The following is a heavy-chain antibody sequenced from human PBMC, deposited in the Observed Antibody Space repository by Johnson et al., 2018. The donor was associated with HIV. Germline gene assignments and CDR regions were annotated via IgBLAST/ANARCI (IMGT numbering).Heavy chain of an antibody. V-gene: IGHV3-33*06. CDR1: GFTFSSHA. CDR3: AKEGITMEVDI. CDR2: IWFDGSNK. D-gene: IGHD3-10*01. Sequence: VQLVESGGGVVQPGRSLRLSCAASGFTFSSHAMHWVRQAPGKGLEWVAVIWFDGSNKHYADSVKGRFTISRDNSKNTLYLQMNSLRAEDTAVYYCAKEGITMEVDIWGQGTMVTVSS. J-gene: IGHJ3*02.